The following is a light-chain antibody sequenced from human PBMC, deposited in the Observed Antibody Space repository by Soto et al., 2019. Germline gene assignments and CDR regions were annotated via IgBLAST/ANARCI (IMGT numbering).Light chain of an antibody. CDR1: QGISSA. CDR2: DAS. Sequence: GDRVTITCRASQGISSALAWYQQKPGNAPKLLLYDASSLESVVPSRFSDSGSGTDFTLTISGRQPEECATYNFQQFQNYRTCGPGTKVEIK. J-gene: IGKJ1*01. V-gene: IGKV1D-13*01. CDR3: QQFQNYRT.